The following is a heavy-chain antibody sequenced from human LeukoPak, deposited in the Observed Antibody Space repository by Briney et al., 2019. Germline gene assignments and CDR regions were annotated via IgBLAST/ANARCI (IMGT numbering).Heavy chain of an antibody. Sequence: GGSLRLSCAASGFTFSSYAMSWVRQAPGKGLEWVAVISYDGSNKYYADSVKGRFTISRDNSKNTLYLQMNSLRAEDTAVYYCATLGQFDYWGQGTLVTVSS. CDR2: ISYDGSNK. V-gene: IGHV3-30-3*01. CDR1: GFTFSSYA. J-gene: IGHJ4*02. CDR3: ATLGQFDY.